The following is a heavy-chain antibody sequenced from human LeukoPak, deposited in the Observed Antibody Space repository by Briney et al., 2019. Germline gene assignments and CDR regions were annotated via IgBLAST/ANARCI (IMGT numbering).Heavy chain of an antibody. D-gene: IGHD1-26*01. CDR3: AKKGATTGDFDY. CDR1: GFTFSNFL. J-gene: IGHJ4*02. CDR2: ISGSGGDT. V-gene: IGHV3-23*01. Sequence: PGGSLRLSCAASGFTFSNFLMTWVRQAPGKGPEWVSAISGSGGDTYYADSVKGRFTISGDNSKNTLYLQMNSLRAEDTAVYYYAKKGATTGDFDYWGQGTLVTVSP.